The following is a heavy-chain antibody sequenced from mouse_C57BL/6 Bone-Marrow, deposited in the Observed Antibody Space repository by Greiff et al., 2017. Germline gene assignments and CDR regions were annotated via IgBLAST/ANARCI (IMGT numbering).Heavy chain of an antibody. V-gene: IGHV7-3*01. CDR1: GFTFTDYY. CDR2: IRNKANGYTT. Sequence: EVKLVESGGGLVQPGGSLSLSCAASGFTFTDYYMSWVRQPPGKALEWLGFIRNKANGYTTEYSASVKGRFTISRDNSQSILYLQMNALRAEYSATYYCARNYYGSSSFAYWGQGTLVTVSA. D-gene: IGHD1-1*01. J-gene: IGHJ3*01. CDR3: ARNYYGSSSFAY.